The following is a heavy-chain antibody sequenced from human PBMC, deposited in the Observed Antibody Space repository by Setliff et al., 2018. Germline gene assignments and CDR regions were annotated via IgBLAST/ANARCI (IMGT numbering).Heavy chain of an antibody. Sequence: GASVTVSCTASGFVFTNYAITWVRQAPGQGLEWMGGIIPIFGTTDYAQKFQGRVTITTDESTSTAYMEMSSLRSEDTAVYYCARERGDIVSTTSYYYYMDVWGKGTTVTVSS. V-gene: IGHV1-69*05. CDR1: GFVFTNYA. CDR3: ARERGDIVSTTSYYYYMDV. D-gene: IGHD5-12*01. J-gene: IGHJ6*03. CDR2: IIPIFGTT.